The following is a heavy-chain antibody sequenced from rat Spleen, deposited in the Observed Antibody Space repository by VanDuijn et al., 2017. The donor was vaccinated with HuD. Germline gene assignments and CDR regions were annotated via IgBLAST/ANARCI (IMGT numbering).Heavy chain of an antibody. J-gene: IGHJ2*01. CDR2: LWTGGST. V-gene: IGHV2-43*01. Sequence: QVQLKESGPGLVQPSQTLSLTCTVSGFSLTSYHVSWVRQPPGKGLEWMGVLWTGGSTAYNSLLKSRLSITRDISKSQVFLEMNSLQAEDTSTYYWGRGNRGTYAHFDYWGQGVMVTVSS. CDR1: GFSLTSYH. D-gene: IGHD1-11*01. CDR3: GRGNRGTYAHFDY.